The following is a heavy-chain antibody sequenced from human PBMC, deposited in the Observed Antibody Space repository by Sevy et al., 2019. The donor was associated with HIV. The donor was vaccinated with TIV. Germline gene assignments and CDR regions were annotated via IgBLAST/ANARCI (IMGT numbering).Heavy chain of an antibody. D-gene: IGHD3-22*01. V-gene: IGHV3-48*02. J-gene: IGHJ5*02. CDR3: AREAYYYDSREENWFDP. CDR2: ISRTSTTT. CDR1: GFTFSTYS. Sequence: GGSLRLSCKASGFTFSTYSMHWVRQAPGKGLEWVSSISRTSTTTYYADSAKGRFTISRDNAKNSLYLQMNSLGDEETAVYYCAREAYYYDSREENWFDPWGQGTLVTVSS.